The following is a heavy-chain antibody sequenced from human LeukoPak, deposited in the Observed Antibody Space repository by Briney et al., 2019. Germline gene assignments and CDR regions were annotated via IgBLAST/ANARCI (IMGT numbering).Heavy chain of an antibody. CDR1: GDSINNYY. V-gene: IGHV3-23*01. CDR3: AKGGGLEY. Sequence: LSLTCTVSGDSINNYYWSWVRQAPGKGLEWVSAISTLDGSTYYADSVKGRFTISRDNSKNTLYLQMNSLRAEDTAIYYCAKGGGLEYWGQGTLVTVSS. CDR2: ISTLDGST. J-gene: IGHJ4*02.